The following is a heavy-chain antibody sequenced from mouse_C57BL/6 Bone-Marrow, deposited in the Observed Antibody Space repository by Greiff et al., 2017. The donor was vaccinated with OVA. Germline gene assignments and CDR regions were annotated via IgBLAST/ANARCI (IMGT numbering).Heavy chain of an antibody. CDR3: ARPPYYSNYWFAY. J-gene: IGHJ3*01. Sequence: VQLKQPGAELVKPGASVKMSCKASGYTFTSYWITWVKQRPGQGLEWIGDIYPGSGSTNYNEKFKSKATLTVDTSSSTAYMQLSSLTSEDSAVYYCARPPYYSNYWFAYWGQGTLVTVSA. CDR2: IYPGSGST. CDR1: GYTFTSYW. D-gene: IGHD2-5*01. V-gene: IGHV1-55*01.